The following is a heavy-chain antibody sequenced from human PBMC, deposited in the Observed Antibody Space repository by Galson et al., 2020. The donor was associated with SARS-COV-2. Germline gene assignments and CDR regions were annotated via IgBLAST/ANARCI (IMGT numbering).Heavy chain of an antibody. J-gene: IGHJ5*01. Sequence: SVKVSCKASGGTFSTDSISWVRQAPGQGLEWMGGFIPVFGAPKNAQQFQGRVTITAVESTRTAYMELSSLTSEDTAVYYCARAPEFSPYPWFDSWGQGTLVTVSS. V-gene: IGHV1-69*13. CDR3: ARAPEFSPYPWFDS. CDR1: GGTFSTDS. D-gene: IGHD3-10*01. CDR2: FIPVFGAP.